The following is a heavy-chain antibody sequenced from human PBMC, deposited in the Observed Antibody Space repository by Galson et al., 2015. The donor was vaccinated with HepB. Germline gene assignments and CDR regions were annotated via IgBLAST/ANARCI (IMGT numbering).Heavy chain of an antibody. CDR3: ARGSSLVAATENYYYYYGMDV. CDR2: ISYDGSNK. CDR1: GFTFSSYA. D-gene: IGHD2-15*01. Sequence: SLRLSCAASGFTFSSYAMHWVRQAPGKGLEWVAVISYDGSNKYYADSVKGRFTISRDNSKNTLYLQMNSLRAEDTAVYYCARGSSLVAATENYYYYYGMDVWGQGTTVTVSS. J-gene: IGHJ6*02. V-gene: IGHV3-30-3*01.